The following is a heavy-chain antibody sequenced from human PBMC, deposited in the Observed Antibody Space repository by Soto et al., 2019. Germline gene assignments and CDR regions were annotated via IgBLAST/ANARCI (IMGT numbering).Heavy chain of an antibody. CDR3: AKGISAFGGDYFDD. J-gene: IGHJ4*02. CDR1: GFTFTNYG. V-gene: IGHV3-23*01. D-gene: IGHD3-16*01. Sequence: GGSLRLSCAASGFTFTNYGMNWVRQAPGKGLEWVSAISGSGGSTYYADSVKGRFTISRDNSKNTLYLQMNSLRVEDTAIYYCAKGISAFGGDYFDDWGQGTQVTGSS. CDR2: ISGSGGST.